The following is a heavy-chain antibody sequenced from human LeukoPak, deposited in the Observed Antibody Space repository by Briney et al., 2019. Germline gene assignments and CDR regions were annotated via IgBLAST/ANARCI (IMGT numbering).Heavy chain of an antibody. CDR1: GFTFSSYA. Sequence: GSLRLSCAASGFTFSSYAMSWVRQAPGKGLEWVSAISGSGGSTYYADSVKGRFTISRDNSKNTLYLQMNSLRAEDTAVYYCAKDSYFDFWSGYFAEDNWGQGTLVTVSS. V-gene: IGHV3-23*01. J-gene: IGHJ4*02. D-gene: IGHD3-3*01. CDR3: AKDSYFDFWSGYFAEDN. CDR2: ISGSGGST.